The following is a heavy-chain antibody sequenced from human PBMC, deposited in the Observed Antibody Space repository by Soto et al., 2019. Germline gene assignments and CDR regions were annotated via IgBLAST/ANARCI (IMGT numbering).Heavy chain of an antibody. CDR2: ISSSSSTI. Sequence: PGGSLRLSCAASGFTFSSYSMNWVRQAPGKGLEWVSYISSSSSTIYYADSVKGRFTISRDNAKNSLYLQMNSLRAEDTAVYYCARVGASLAYSSSPWYYYMDVWGKGTTVTVSS. D-gene: IGHD6-6*01. V-gene: IGHV3-48*01. J-gene: IGHJ6*03. CDR3: ARVGASLAYSSSPWYYYMDV. CDR1: GFTFSSYS.